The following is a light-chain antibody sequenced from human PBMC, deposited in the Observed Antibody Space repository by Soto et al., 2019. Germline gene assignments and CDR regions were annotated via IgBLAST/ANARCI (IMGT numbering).Light chain of an antibody. Sequence: EIVMTQSPASLSASPGERVTLSCRASQNIRSSLAWYQQRPGQDPRLLIYDASTRATGIPPRFSGGGSGTEFTVTISSLQSEDFAIYYCQQYDIWPPYTFGQGTKV. V-gene: IGKV3-15*01. J-gene: IGKJ2*01. CDR1: QNIRSS. CDR2: DAS. CDR3: QQYDIWPPYT.